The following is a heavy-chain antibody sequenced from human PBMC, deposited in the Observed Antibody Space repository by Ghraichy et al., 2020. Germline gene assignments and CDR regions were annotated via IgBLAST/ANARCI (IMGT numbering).Heavy chain of an antibody. D-gene: IGHD2-2*01. CDR3: ARIVVLPAAKFDP. V-gene: IGHV4-61*01. CDR2: IYYIGST. J-gene: IGHJ5*02. CDR1: GDSVSSVSHY. Sequence: SQTLSLTCTVSGDSVSSVSHYWSWIRQPPGKGLEWIGYIYYIGSTNYNPSLKSRVTISVDTSKNQFSLKLSSVTAADTAVYYCARIVVLPAAKFDPWGQGALVTVSS.